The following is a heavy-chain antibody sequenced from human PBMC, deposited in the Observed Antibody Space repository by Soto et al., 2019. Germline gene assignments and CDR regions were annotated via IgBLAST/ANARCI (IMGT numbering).Heavy chain of an antibody. CDR2: ISLSGTNI. V-gene: IGHV3-48*01. D-gene: IGHD6-13*01. J-gene: IGHJ4*02. CDR3: ARGGAAAGTTFDY. CDR1: GFTFSSYS. Sequence: EVQLVESGGGLRQPGGSLRLSCAASGFTFSSYSMNWVRQAPGKGLEWISYISLSGTNIHYADSVQGRFTISRDNAKYSLYLQMDSLRAEDTAVYYCARGGAAAGTTFDYWGQGTLVTVSS.